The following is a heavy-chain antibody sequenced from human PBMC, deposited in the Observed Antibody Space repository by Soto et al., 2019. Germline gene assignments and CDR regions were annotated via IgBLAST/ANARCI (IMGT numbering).Heavy chain of an antibody. CDR3: ARDPLPSDSSAP. J-gene: IGHJ5*02. V-gene: IGHV4-4*07. Sequence: QVQLQESGPGLVKPSETLSLICSVSGASVRSNYWSWIRKSAGKGLEWIGRVSATGGSTYNPSLRGLATMSVDTSKNQFSLRLTSMTAADTATYFCARDPLPSDSSAPWGRGTLVSVSS. CDR1: GASVRSNY. D-gene: IGHD3-22*01. CDR2: VSATGGS.